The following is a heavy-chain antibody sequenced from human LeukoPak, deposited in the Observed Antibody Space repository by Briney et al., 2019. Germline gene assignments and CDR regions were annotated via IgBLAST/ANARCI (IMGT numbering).Heavy chain of an antibody. D-gene: IGHD4-17*01. J-gene: IGHJ4*02. CDR3: ASGNDYGDYGLDY. V-gene: IGHV4-4*02. Sequence: SGTLSLTCAVSGGSISSSNWWSWVRPPPGKGLEWIGEIYHSGSTNYNPSLKSRVTISVDKSKNQFSLKLSSVTAADTAVYYCASGNDYGDYGLDYWGQGTLVTVSS. CDR2: IYHSGST. CDR1: GGSISSSNW.